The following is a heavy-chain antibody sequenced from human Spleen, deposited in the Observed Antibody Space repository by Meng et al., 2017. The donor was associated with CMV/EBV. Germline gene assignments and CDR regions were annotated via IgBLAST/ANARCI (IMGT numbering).Heavy chain of an antibody. D-gene: IGHD3-16*01. J-gene: IGHJ6*02. CDR3: ARERRERTGNFGGYYYYGLDI. CDR2: IYYSGSN. CDR1: GGSFRGYY. Sequence: SETLSLTCAIYGGSFRGYYWSWIRQPPGKGLEWIGYIYYSGSNNYNPSLRSRVTISVDTSKNQFSLKLSSVTAADTAVYYCARERRERTGNFGGYYYYGLDIWGQGTTVTVSS. V-gene: IGHV4-59*01.